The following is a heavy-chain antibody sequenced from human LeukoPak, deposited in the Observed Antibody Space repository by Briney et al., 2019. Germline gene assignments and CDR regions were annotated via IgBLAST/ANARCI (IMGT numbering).Heavy chain of an antibody. D-gene: IGHD6-6*01. J-gene: IGHJ1*01. CDR1: GFTVSSNY. CDR2: IYSGGST. Sequence: GGSLRLSCAASGFTVSSNYMSWVRQAPGKGLEWVSVIYSGGSTYYADSVKGRFTISRDNSKNTLYLQMNSLRAEDTAVYYCAKEPSSIAARGYFQHWGQGTLVTVSS. V-gene: IGHV3-53*05. CDR3: AKEPSSIAARGYFQH.